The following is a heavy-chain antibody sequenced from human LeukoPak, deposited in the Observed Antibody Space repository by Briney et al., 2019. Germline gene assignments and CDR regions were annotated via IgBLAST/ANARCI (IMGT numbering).Heavy chain of an antibody. J-gene: IGHJ4*02. D-gene: IGHD6-13*01. CDR3: ARGYSSAWYREFFDY. CDR1: GGSISSRSYY. V-gene: IGHV4-61*02. CDR2: IYSSGST. Sequence: SETLSLTCTVSGGSISSRSYYWHWIRQPAGKGLEWIGRIYSSGSTNYNPSLMSRVTMSVETSKNQFSLKLSSVTAADTAVYYCARGYSSAWYREFFDYWGQGSLVAVSS.